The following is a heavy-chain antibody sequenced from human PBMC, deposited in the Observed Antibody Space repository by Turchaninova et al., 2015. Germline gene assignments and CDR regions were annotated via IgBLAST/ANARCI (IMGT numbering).Heavy chain of an antibody. Sequence: QVPLQQWGAGLLKPSETRSPPCAVSGGSFGGYYWSWTCQPPGKGLEWIGEINHSGSTNYNPSLKSRVTISVDTSKNQFSLKLSSVTAADTAVYYCASTPRYGFDYWGQGTLVTVSS. CDR3: ASTPRYGFDY. V-gene: IGHV4-34*01. J-gene: IGHJ4*02. CDR1: GGSFGGYY. D-gene: IGHD1-1*01. CDR2: INHSGST.